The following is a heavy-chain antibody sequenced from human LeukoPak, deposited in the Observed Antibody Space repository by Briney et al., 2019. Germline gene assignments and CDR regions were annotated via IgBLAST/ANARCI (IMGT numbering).Heavy chain of an antibody. D-gene: IGHD6-19*01. CDR3: ARGLSKYSSGWYTPFFPSAYYYYGMDV. V-gene: IGHV3-33*01. CDR2: IWYDGSNK. J-gene: IGHJ6*02. Sequence: GGSLRLSCAASGFTFSSYGMHWVRQAPGKGLEWVAVIWYDGSNKYYADSVKGRFTISRDNSKNTLYLQMNSLRAEDTAVYYCARGLSKYSSGWYTPFFPSAYYYYGMDVWGQGTTVTVSS. CDR1: GFTFSSYG.